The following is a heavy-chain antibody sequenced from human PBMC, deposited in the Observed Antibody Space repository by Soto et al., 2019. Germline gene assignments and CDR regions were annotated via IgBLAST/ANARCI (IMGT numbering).Heavy chain of an antibody. CDR2: IDNAGTDS. Sequence: EVQLVESGGGLVQPGGSLRLSCAASGFTLSGRSMHWVRQAPGKGLVWVSGIDNAGTDSTYADSVKGRFTSSRDNAKNMLYLQMNSLRVEDTGVYYCARGWFAPDVWGKGTTVTVSS. CDR1: GFTLSGRS. V-gene: IGHV3-74*01. CDR3: ARGWFAPDV. J-gene: IGHJ6*04. D-gene: IGHD3-10*01.